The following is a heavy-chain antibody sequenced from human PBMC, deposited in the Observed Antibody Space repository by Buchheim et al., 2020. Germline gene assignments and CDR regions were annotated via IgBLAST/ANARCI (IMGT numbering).Heavy chain of an antibody. CDR2: ISYDGSNK. V-gene: IGHV3-30*04. Sequence: QVQLVESGGGVVQPGRSLRLSCAASGFTFSSYAMHWVRQAPGKGLEWVAVISYDGSNKYYADSVKGRFTISRDNSKNTLYLQMNSLRAEDTAVYYCARVNPDFWSGYDYYYYYGMDVWGQGTT. CDR1: GFTFSSYA. D-gene: IGHD3-3*01. CDR3: ARVNPDFWSGYDYYYYYGMDV. J-gene: IGHJ6*02.